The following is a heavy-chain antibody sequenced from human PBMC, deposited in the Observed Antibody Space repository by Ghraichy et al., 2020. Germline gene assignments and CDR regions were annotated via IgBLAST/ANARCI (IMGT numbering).Heavy chain of an antibody. CDR3: ARQEGYEQHAGEFDP. J-gene: IGHJ5*02. CDR1: GGSIRSSTYY. D-gene: IGHD6-13*01. Sequence: GSLRLSCTVSGGSIRSSTYYWGWIRQPPGKGLEWIGSIYYSGSTYYNPSLKSRVTISVDTSKNQFSLKLSSVTAADTAVYYCARQEGYEQHAGEFDPWGQGTLVTVSS. CDR2: IYYSGST. V-gene: IGHV4-39*01.